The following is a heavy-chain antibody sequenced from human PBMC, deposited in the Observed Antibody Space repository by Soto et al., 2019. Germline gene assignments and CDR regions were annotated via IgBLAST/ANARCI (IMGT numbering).Heavy chain of an antibody. V-gene: IGHV3-30*18. Sequence: GGSLRLSCAASGFTFSSYGMHWVRQAPGKGLEWVAVISYDGSNKYYADSVKGRFTISRDNSKNTLYLQMNSLRAEDTAVYYCAKDLRYSRQYYYYYGMGVWGQGTTVTVSS. CDR3: AKDLRYSRQYYYYYGMGV. J-gene: IGHJ6*02. D-gene: IGHD2-15*01. CDR1: GFTFSSYG. CDR2: ISYDGSNK.